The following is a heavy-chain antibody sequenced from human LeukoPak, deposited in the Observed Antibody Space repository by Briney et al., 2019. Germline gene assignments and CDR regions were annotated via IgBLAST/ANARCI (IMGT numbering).Heavy chain of an antibody. V-gene: IGHV1-8*01. CDR1: GYTFTRYD. D-gene: IGHD3-3*01. CDR3: ARSLSPDYDFWSGSSGWFDP. Sequence: ASVKVSCKASGYTFTRYDINWVRHATGQGREWMGWMNPNSGNTGYTQKFQGRDTMTRNTSISTAYMELSSLRSEDTAVYYCARSLSPDYDFWSGSSGWFDPWGQGTLVTVSS. CDR2: MNPNSGNT. J-gene: IGHJ5*02.